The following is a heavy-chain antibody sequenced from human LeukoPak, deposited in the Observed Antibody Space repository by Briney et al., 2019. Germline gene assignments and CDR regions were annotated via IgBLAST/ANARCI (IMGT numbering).Heavy chain of an antibody. J-gene: IGHJ4*02. CDR3: ATSRRWGYYDSSGYEVY. CDR2: MNPNSGNT. D-gene: IGHD3-22*01. CDR1: GYTFISYD. Sequence: ASVKVSCKASGYTFISYDINWVRQATGQGLEWMGWMNPNSGNTGYAQKFQGRVTMTRNTSISTAYMELSSLRSEDTAVYYCATSRRWGYYDSSGYEVYWGQGTLVTVSS. V-gene: IGHV1-8*01.